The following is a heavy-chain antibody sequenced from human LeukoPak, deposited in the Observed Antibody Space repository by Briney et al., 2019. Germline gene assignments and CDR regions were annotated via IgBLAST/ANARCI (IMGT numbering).Heavy chain of an antibody. D-gene: IGHD3-10*01. Sequence: GGSLRLSCAASGFTFSNYAMTWVRQAPGEGLQWVSAISGSGGSVYYADSVKGRLTISRDNSKNTLHLQMNSLSAGDTALCYCAKERTPNYYGSGLDYWGQGTLVSVSS. CDR2: ISGSGGSV. J-gene: IGHJ4*02. CDR1: GFTFSNYA. V-gene: IGHV3-23*01. CDR3: AKERTPNYYGSGLDY.